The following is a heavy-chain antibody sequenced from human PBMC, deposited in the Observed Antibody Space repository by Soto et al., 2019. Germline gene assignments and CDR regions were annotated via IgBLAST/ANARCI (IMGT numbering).Heavy chain of an antibody. V-gene: IGHV3-21*04. CDR1: GFTFSSYS. Sequence: GSLRLSCAASGFTFSSYSMNWVRQAPGKGLEWVSSISSSSSYIYYADSVKGRFTISRDNAKNSLYLQMNSLRAEDTAVYYCATDLGLLGGYYYYGMDVWGQGPTVTVSS. CDR3: ATDLGLLGGYYYYGMDV. D-gene: IGHD3-16*01. CDR2: ISSSSSYI. J-gene: IGHJ6*02.